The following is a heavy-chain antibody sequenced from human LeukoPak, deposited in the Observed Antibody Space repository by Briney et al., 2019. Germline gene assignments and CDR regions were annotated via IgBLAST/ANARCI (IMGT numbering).Heavy chain of an antibody. D-gene: IGHD6-19*01. CDR1: GFTFSRYS. CDR3: AREGENGWSEAFDY. V-gene: IGHV3-21*01. CDR2: ISGSSRSI. Sequence: GGSLRLSCAASGFTFSRYSMNWVRQAPGKGLEWVSSISGSSRSIYYADSVKGRFTISRDNAKNSLFLQTNSLRAEDTAVYYCAREGENGWSEAFDYRGQGTLVTVSS. J-gene: IGHJ4*02.